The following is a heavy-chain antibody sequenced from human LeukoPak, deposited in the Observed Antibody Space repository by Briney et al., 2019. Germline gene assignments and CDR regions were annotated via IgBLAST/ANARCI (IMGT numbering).Heavy chain of an antibody. Sequence: GGSLRLSCAASGFAFSNYAVAWVRQAPGKGLEWVSGISASGVGTYYADSVKGRFAISRDNSKNTLYLQMDSLRAEDTALYYCAKDRTGYSGYGYYYYYMDVWGKGTTVTISS. J-gene: IGHJ6*03. D-gene: IGHD5-12*01. CDR2: ISASGVGT. CDR3: AKDRTGYSGYGYYYYYMDV. CDR1: GFAFSNYA. V-gene: IGHV3-23*01.